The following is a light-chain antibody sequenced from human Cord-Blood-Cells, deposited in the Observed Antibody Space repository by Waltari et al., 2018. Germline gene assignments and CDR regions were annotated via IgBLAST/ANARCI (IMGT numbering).Light chain of an antibody. J-gene: IGLJ3*02. CDR2: EVS. V-gene: IGLV2-8*01. CDR1: SSDLGGSNH. Sequence: QSALTQPPSASGSPGQTVTIFCPGTSSDLGGSNHAAWYQQHPGKAPKLMIYEVSKRPSGVPDRFSGSKSGNTASLTVSGLQAEDEADYYCSSYAGSNNLVFGGGTKLTVL. CDR3: SSYAGSNNLV.